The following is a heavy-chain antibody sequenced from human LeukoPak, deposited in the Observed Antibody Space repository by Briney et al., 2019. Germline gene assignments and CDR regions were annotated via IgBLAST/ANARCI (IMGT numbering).Heavy chain of an antibody. D-gene: IGHD3-10*01. V-gene: IGHV1-2*02. CDR2: INPNSGDA. Sequence: GASVKVSCKASGYTFTGYYMHWVRQAPGQGLEWMGWINPNSGDAHYVQKFQGRVTMTRDTSISTAYMELSRLRSDDTAVYYCTRGGIDYWGQGTLVTVSS. CDR1: GYTFTGYY. CDR3: TRGGIDY. J-gene: IGHJ4*02.